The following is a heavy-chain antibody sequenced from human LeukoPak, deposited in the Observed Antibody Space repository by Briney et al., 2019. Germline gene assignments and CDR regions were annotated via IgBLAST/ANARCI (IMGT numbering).Heavy chain of an antibody. J-gene: IGHJ6*02. V-gene: IGHV3-7*01. CDR3: ATYTNWVAGDV. Sequence: PGGALRLSCVGSGLNLSYSWMSLVRPGPRKGLEWVADIDKDGSEKDYVDSVSGRFTISRDNAKNSVYLQIDSLRAEDTAVYYCATYTNWVAGDVWGQGTTVSVSS. CDR2: IDKDGSEK. D-gene: IGHD3-16*01. CDR1: GLNLSYSW.